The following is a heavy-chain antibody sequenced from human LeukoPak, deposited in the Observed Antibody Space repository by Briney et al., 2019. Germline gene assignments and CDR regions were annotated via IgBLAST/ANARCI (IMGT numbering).Heavy chain of an antibody. V-gene: IGHV3-30-3*01. J-gene: IGHJ4*02. D-gene: IGHD3-3*01. Sequence: PGGSLRLSCAASGFTFSSYAMHWVRQAPGKGLEWVAVISYDGSNKYYADSVKGRFTISRDNSKNTLYLQMNSLRAEDTAVYYCARAYDFWSGYYFDYWGQGTLVTVSS. CDR1: GFTFSSYA. CDR3: ARAYDFWSGYYFDY. CDR2: ISYDGSNK.